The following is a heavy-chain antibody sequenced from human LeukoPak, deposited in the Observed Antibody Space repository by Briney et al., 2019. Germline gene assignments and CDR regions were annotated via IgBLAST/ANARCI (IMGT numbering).Heavy chain of an antibody. Sequence: ASVKVSCKASGYTFSTYDINWVRQATGQGLEWMGWMNPKSGNTGYAQKFQGRVTMTRNTSISTAYMELSSLRSEDTAVYYCAAPTVTTAGYWGQGTLVTVSS. J-gene: IGHJ4*02. V-gene: IGHV1-8*02. CDR3: AAPTVTTAGY. CDR1: GYTFSTYD. D-gene: IGHD4-17*01. CDR2: MNPKSGNT.